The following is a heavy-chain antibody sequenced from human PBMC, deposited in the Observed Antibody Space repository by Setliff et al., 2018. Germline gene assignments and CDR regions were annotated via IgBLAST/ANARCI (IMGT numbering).Heavy chain of an antibody. V-gene: IGHV4-61*09. D-gene: IGHD5-12*01. CDR3: GRGFSRIEGRGNWFDP. J-gene: IGHJ5*02. Sequence: SETLSLTCTVSDDSISSRHYYWSWIRQPAGKGLEWLGQIYTSWSTNYNPSLKVRATLSIDASKRQFSLKLTSVTAADTAVYYCGRGFSRIEGRGNWFDPWGQGILVTVSS. CDR2: IYTSWST. CDR1: DDSISSRHYY.